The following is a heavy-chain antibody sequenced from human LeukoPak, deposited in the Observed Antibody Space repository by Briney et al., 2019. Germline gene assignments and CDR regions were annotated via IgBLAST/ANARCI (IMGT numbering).Heavy chain of an antibody. D-gene: IGHD4-17*01. V-gene: IGHV1-8*03. CDR3: ARVWYGDYHWFDP. Sequence: ASVKVSCKASGYTFTSYDINWVRQATGQGLEWMGWMNPNSGNTGYAQKFQGRVTITRNTSISTAYMELSSLRSEDTAVYYCARVWYGDYHWFDPWGQGTLVTVSS. CDR1: GYTFTSYD. CDR2: MNPNSGNT. J-gene: IGHJ5*02.